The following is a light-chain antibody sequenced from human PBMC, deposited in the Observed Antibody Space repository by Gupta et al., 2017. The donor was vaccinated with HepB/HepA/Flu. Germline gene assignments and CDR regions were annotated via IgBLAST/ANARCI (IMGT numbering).Light chain of an antibody. Sequence: QSALTQPPSVSGSPGQSVTISCTGTSSDGGSFNRVSWYQQPQGTAPKLMIYEVSNRPSGVPDRFSGSKSGNTASLTISGLQAEDEADYYCSSFTSGSTLLVFGGGTKLTVL. J-gene: IGLJ2*01. V-gene: IGLV2-18*02. CDR2: EVS. CDR1: SSDGGSFNR. CDR3: SSFTSGSTLLV.